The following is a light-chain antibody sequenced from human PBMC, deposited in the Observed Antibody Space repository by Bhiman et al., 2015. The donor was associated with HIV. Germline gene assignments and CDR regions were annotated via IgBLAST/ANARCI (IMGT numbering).Light chain of an antibody. CDR3: SSYTSGTTL. V-gene: IGLV2-14*03. CDR1: SSDIGGYSS. CDR2: DVT. J-gene: IGLJ2*01. Sequence: QSALTQPASVSGSPGQSITISCTGTSSDIGGYSSVSWYQQHPGKAPKLMIFDVTTRPSGVSNRFSGSKSGNTASLTISGLQAEDEADYYCSSYTSGTTLFGGGTKLTVL.